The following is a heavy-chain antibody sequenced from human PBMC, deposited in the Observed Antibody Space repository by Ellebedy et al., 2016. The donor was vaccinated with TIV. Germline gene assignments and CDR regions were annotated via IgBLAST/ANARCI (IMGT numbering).Heavy chain of an antibody. J-gene: IGHJ2*01. CDR3: ARERTSIVVVTAIRHWYFDL. V-gene: IGHV3-30-3*01. D-gene: IGHD2-21*02. Sequence: GESLKISXAASGFTSSSYAMHWVRQAPGKGLEWVAVISYDGSNKYYADSVKGRFTISRDNSKNTLYLQMNSLRAEDTAVYYCARERTSIVVVTAIRHWYFDLWGRGTLVTVSS. CDR1: GFTSSSYA. CDR2: ISYDGSNK.